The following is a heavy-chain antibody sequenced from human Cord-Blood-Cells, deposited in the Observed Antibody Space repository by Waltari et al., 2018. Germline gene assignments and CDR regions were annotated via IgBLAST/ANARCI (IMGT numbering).Heavy chain of an antibody. D-gene: IGHD4-17*01. Sequence: QVQLQESGPGLVKPSETLSLTCTVSGGSISSYYWSWIRQPPGKGLEWIGYIYYSGSTNYNPSLKSRVTISVDTSKNQCSLKLSSVTAADTAVYYWARDLGDYGGYYWYFDLWGRGTLVTVSS. CDR3: ARDLGDYGGYYWYFDL. CDR1: GGSISSYY. CDR2: IYYSGST. J-gene: IGHJ2*01. V-gene: IGHV4-59*01.